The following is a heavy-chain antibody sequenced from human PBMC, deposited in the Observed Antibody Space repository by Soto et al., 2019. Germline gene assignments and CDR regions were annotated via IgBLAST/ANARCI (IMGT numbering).Heavy chain of an antibody. D-gene: IGHD5-18*01. CDR1: GYSFTSYW. J-gene: IGHJ6*02. Sequence: PGESLKISCKGSGYSFTSYWIGWVRQMPGKGLEWMGIIYPGDSDTRYSPSFQGQVTISADKSISTAYLQWSSLKASDTAMYYCARSTAMVKYYYYGMDVWGQGTTVTVSS. CDR3: ARSTAMVKYYYYGMDV. V-gene: IGHV5-51*01. CDR2: IYPGDSDT.